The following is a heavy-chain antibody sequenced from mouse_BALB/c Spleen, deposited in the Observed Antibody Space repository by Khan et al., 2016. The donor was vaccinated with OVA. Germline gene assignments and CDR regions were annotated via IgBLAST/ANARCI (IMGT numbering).Heavy chain of an antibody. D-gene: IGHD2-3*01. CDR3: AKWGDGSTYAMDY. V-gene: IGHV2-3*01. CDR2: IWGDGST. Sequence: QVQLKESGPGLVAPSQSLSITCTVSGFSLTTYGVNWIRQPPGKGLEWLGVIWGDGSTNYHSALLSRLSISKDNSQSQVFLKLNSLQTDDTATYYCAKWGDGSTYAMDYWGQGTSVTVSS. CDR1: GFSLTTYG. J-gene: IGHJ4*01.